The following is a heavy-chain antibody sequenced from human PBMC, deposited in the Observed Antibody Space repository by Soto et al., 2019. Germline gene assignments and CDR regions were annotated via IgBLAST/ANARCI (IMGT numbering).Heavy chain of an antibody. CDR1: GGTFSSYA. CDR3: ARERGHYYDSSGYYGY. J-gene: IGHJ4*02. CDR2: IIPIFGAA. Sequence: SVKVSCKASGGTFSSYAISWVRQAPGQGLEWMGGIIPIFGAANYAQKFQGRVTITADESTSTAYMELSSLRSEDTAVYYCARERGHYYDSSGYYGYWGQGALVTVSS. D-gene: IGHD3-22*01. V-gene: IGHV1-69*13.